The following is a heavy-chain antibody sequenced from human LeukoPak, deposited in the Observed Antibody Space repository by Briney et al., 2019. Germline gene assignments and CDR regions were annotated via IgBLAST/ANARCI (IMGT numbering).Heavy chain of an antibody. D-gene: IGHD7-27*01. Sequence: GASVKVSCKASGHTFTVYYIHWVRQAPGQGLEWMGWITFNSGDTKYAQKFQGRVTMTSDTSITTAYMELSRLKFDDTAMYYCAREGELGLNDWGQGTLVTVSS. CDR3: AREGELGLND. V-gene: IGHV1-2*02. J-gene: IGHJ4*02. CDR1: GHTFTVYY. CDR2: ITFNSGDT.